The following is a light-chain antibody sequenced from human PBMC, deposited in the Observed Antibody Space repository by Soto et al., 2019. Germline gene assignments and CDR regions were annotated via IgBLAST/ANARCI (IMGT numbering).Light chain of an antibody. CDR2: GAS. CDR1: QSVSSSH. J-gene: IGKJ1*01. Sequence: EIVLTQSPGTLSLSPGERATLSCRASQSVSSSHLAWYQQKPGQAPRLLIYGASSRATGIPDRFSGSGSGTDFTLTISSLQSEDFAVYYCQQYNNWPRTFGQGNKVDIK. CDR3: QQYNNWPRT. V-gene: IGKV3-20*01.